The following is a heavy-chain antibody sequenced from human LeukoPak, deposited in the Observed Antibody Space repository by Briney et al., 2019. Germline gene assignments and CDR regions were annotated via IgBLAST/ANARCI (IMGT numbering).Heavy chain of an antibody. V-gene: IGHV4-30-4*01. Sequence: PSQTLSLTCTVSGGXISSGDYYWNWIRQPPGKGLEWIGYIYYSGSTYYNPSLKSRVTISLDTSKTQFSLRLSSVTAADTAVYYCSRGLRGRSGYYFDSWGQGTLVTVSS. CDR2: IYYSGST. J-gene: IGHJ4*02. CDR1: GGXISSGDYY. CDR3: SRGLRGRSGYYFDS.